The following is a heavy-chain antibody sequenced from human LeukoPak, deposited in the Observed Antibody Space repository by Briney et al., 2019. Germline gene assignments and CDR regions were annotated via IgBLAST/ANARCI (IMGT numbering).Heavy chain of an antibody. Sequence: ASVKVSCKASGYTFTGYYMHWVRQAPGQGLEWMGWINPNSGGTNYAQKFQGRVTMTRDTSISTASMELSRLRSDDTAVYYCAREPQLERRNYYYYMDVWGKGTTVTVSS. CDR1: GYTFTGYY. CDR3: AREPQLERRNYYYYMDV. D-gene: IGHD1-1*01. J-gene: IGHJ6*03. V-gene: IGHV1-2*02. CDR2: INPNSGGT.